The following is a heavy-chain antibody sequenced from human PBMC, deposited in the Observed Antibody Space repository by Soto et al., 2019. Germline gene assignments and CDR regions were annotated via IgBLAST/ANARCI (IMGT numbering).Heavy chain of an antibody. CDR1: GFTFSDYY. Sequence: TGGSLRLSCAASGFTFSDYYMSWIRQAPGKGLEWISYIVSSGSTIYYADSVKGRFTISRDNAKNSLYLQMNSLRAEDTAVYYCARDLGYYDSSGYFDYWGQGALVTVS. J-gene: IGHJ4*02. D-gene: IGHD3-22*01. CDR3: ARDLGYYDSSGYFDY. CDR2: IVSSGSTI. V-gene: IGHV3-11*01.